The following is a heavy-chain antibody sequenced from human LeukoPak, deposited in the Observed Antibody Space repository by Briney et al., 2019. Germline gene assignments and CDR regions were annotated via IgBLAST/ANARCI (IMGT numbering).Heavy chain of an antibody. Sequence: GVLRLSCAASGFTFYSYWMHWVRQAPGKGLVWVSCINGDGSTSNYADSVKGRFTISRDNAKNTLYLQMHSLRAEDTAVYYCARDEPTVTTGPPVGSWGQGTLVTVSS. CDR1: GFTFYSYW. V-gene: IGHV3-74*01. CDR3: ARDEPTVTTGPPVGS. CDR2: INGDGSTS. D-gene: IGHD4-17*01. J-gene: IGHJ4*02.